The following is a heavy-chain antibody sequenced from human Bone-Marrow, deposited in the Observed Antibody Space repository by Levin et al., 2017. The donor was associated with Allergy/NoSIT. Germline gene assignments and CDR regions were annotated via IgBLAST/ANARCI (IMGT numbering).Heavy chain of an antibody. CDR1: GFTFSSYS. Sequence: GGSLRLSCAASGFTFSSYSMNWVRQAPGKGLEWVSSISSSSSYIYYADSVKGRFTISRDNAKNSLYLQMNSLRAEDTAVYYCARDVGVEWELLQYFDYWGQGTLVTVSS. CDR2: ISSSSSYI. J-gene: IGHJ4*02. D-gene: IGHD1-26*01. CDR3: ARDVGVEWELLQYFDY. V-gene: IGHV3-21*01.